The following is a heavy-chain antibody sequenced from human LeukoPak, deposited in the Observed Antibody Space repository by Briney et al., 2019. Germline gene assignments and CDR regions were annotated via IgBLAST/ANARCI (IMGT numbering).Heavy chain of an antibody. Sequence: GASVKVSCKTSGYSFIDYYIHWVREAPGQGLEWRGWINPNSGGTSSAQKFQGRVTMTRDTAITTVYMEVSWLTSDDTAIYYCARADRLHGGPYLIGPWGQGTLVTVSS. CDR2: INPNSGGT. V-gene: IGHV1-2*02. D-gene: IGHD2-21*01. CDR3: ARADRLHGGPYLIGP. J-gene: IGHJ5*02. CDR1: GYSFIDYY.